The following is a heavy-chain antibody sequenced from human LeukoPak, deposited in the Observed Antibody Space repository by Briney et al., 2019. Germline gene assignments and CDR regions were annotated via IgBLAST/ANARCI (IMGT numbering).Heavy chain of an antibody. CDR1: GYTFTGYY. D-gene: IGHD4-23*01. V-gene: IGHV1-2*02. J-gene: IGHJ6*03. Sequence: ASVKVSCEASGYTFTGYYMHWVRHAPGQGVEWMEWINPNSGSTNSAQKFQGRVTMTRDTSISTAYMELSRLRSDDTAVYYCARDDYGGNANMDVWGKGTTVTISS. CDR3: ARDDYGGNANMDV. CDR2: INPNSGST.